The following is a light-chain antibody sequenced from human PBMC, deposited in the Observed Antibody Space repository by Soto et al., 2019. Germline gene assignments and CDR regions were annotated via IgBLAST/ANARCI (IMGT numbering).Light chain of an antibody. J-gene: IGKJ4*01. CDR1: QSVSGL. V-gene: IGKV1-39*01. CDR2: AAS. Sequence: DIQMTQSPSSLSASVGDRVIINCRASQSVSGLLNWYQQKPGKAPKLLIYAASSLQSGVPSRFSGSGSGTDFILTINSLQPEDFATYYCQESYRTPLTFGGGTKVEIK. CDR3: QESYRTPLT.